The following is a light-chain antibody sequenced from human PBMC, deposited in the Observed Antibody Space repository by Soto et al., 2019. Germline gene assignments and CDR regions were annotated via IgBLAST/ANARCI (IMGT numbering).Light chain of an antibody. CDR3: QTWGTGIVV. J-gene: IGLJ2*01. CDR2: LKSDGSH. Sequence: QLVLTQSPSASASLGASVKLTCTLSSGHCSYAIAWHQQQPEKGPRYLMKLKSDGSHSKGDGIPDRFSGSRSGAERYLTISGLQSEDEADYYCQTWGTGIVVFGGGTKLTVL. V-gene: IGLV4-69*01. CDR1: SGHCSYA.